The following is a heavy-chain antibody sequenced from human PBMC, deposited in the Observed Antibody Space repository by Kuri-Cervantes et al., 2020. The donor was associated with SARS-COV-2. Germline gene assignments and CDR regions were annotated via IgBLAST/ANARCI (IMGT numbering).Heavy chain of an antibody. CDR2: ISSDGINT. CDR3: ARDRHLAVAGHFDY. CDR1: GFTFSSYA. V-gene: IGHV3-30-3*01. D-gene: IGHD6-19*01. J-gene: IGHJ4*02. Sequence: GGSLRLSCAASGFTFSSYAMHWVRQAPGKGLEWVSVISSDGINTYYAGSVKGRFTISRDNAKNSLYLQMNSLRAEDTAVYYCARDRHLAVAGHFDYWGQGTLVTVSS.